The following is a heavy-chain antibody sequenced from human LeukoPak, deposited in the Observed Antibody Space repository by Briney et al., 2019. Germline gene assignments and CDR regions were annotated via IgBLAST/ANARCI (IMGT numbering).Heavy chain of an antibody. D-gene: IGHD3-3*01. CDR1: GFTFSSYD. CDR2: ITGTGGNT. V-gene: IGHV3-23*01. CDR3: AKDGGPIDTYYDFWSGYSSYYFDY. J-gene: IGHJ4*02. Sequence: GGSLRLSCAASGFTFSSYDMTWVRQAPGKGLEWVSDITGTGGNTYYANSVKGRFTISRDNSKNTLYLQMNSLRAEDTAVYYCAKDGGPIDTYYDFWSGYSSYYFDYWGQGTLVTVSS.